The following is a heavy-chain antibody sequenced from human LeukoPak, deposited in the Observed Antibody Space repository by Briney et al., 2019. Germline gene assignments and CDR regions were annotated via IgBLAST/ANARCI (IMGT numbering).Heavy chain of an antibody. Sequence: PGGSLRLSCAASGFTFSSYWMNWVRQAPGKGLVWVSRIASDGSSTTYADSVKGRFSISRDNAKNTLYLQMNGLRVEDTAVYYCARRVVVPAAPYYFDYWGQGTLVTVSS. CDR1: GFTFSSYW. CDR3: ARRVVVPAAPYYFDY. D-gene: IGHD2-2*01. J-gene: IGHJ4*02. CDR2: IASDGSST. V-gene: IGHV3-74*01.